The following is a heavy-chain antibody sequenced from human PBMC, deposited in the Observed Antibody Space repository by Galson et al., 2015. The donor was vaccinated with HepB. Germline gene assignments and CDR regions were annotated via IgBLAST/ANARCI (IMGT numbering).Heavy chain of an antibody. J-gene: IGHJ4*02. D-gene: IGHD6-19*01. Sequence: SLRLSCAASGFTFSSYWMSWVRQAPGKGLEWVANIKQDGSEKYYVDSVKGRFTISRDNAKNSLYLQMNSLRAEDTAVYYCAREARGYSSGWYHIGVLDYWGQGTLVTVSS. V-gene: IGHV3-7*03. CDR3: AREARGYSSGWYHIGVLDY. CDR2: IKQDGSEK. CDR1: GFTFSSYW.